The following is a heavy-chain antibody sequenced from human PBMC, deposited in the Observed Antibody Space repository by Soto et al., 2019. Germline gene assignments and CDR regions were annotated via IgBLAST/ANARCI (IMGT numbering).Heavy chain of an antibody. D-gene: IGHD1-26*01. J-gene: IGHJ6*02. V-gene: IGHV3-33*01. Sequence: QVQVVESGGGVVQPGRSLRLSCAASGFTFSSYGMHWVRQAPGKGLEWVAVIWYDGSSKYYADSVKGRFTISRDNSKNTLYLQMNSLRAEDTAVYYCARGDEKGGGMDVWGQGTTVTVSS. CDR1: GFTFSSYG. CDR3: ARGDEKGGGMDV. CDR2: IWYDGSSK.